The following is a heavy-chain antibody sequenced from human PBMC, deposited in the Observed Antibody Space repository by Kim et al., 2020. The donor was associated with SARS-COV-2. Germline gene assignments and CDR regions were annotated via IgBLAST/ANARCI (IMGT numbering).Heavy chain of an antibody. J-gene: IGHJ6*02. Sequence: SETLSLTCTVSGGSVSSGSYYWSWIRQPPGKGREWIGFIYYIGSTNYNPSPKCRLTISVDTSKTQFSLKLSSVTAADTAVYYCGRARYIAVAGTGGYYSYGMDVWGQGTTVTVSS. CDR1: GGSVSSGSYY. CDR2: IYYIGST. V-gene: IGHV4-61*01. CDR3: GRARYIAVAGTGGYYSYGMDV. D-gene: IGHD6-19*01.